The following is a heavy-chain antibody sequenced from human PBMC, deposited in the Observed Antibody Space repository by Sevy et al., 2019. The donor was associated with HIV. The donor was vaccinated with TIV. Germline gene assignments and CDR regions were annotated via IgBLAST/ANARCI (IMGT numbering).Heavy chain of an antibody. V-gene: IGHV3-74*01. CDR1: GFSFSSSW. J-gene: IGHJ4*02. D-gene: IGHD3-10*01. CDR2: INSDGMST. Sequence: GGSLRLSCTASGFSFSSSWMHWVRQPPGKGPVWVSHINSDGMSTRYADSVKGRFTVSRDNGKNTMYLQMNSLRVDDTAVYYCAKGHRGVTDYWGQGTLVTVFS. CDR3: AKGHRGVTDY.